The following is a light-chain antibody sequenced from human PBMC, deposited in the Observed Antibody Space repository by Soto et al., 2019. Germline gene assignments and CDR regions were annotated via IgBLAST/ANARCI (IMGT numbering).Light chain of an antibody. CDR3: CSFAGSNTFV. J-gene: IGLJ1*01. V-gene: IGLV2-8*01. CDR1: GSDVGRYNY. CDR2: EVN. Sequence: SALTQPPSASGFPGQSVTISCTGTGSDVGRYNYVSWYQHHPGKAPKLIIYEVNKRPSEVPDRFSGSKSANTASLTVSGLQAEDEADYYCCSFAGSNTFVFGTGPKVTVL.